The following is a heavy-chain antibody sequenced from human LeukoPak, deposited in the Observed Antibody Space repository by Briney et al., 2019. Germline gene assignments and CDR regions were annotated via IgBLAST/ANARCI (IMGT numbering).Heavy chain of an antibody. CDR3: ARVGWLRPYYYYYGMDV. V-gene: IGHV4-34*01. Sequence: SETLSLTCAVYGGSFSGYYWSWIRQPPGKGLEWIGEINHSGSTNYNPSLKSRVTISVDTSKNQFSLKLSSVTAADTAVYYCARVGWLRPYYYYYGMDVWGQGTTVTVSS. D-gene: IGHD5-12*01. J-gene: IGHJ6*02. CDR1: GGSFSGYY. CDR2: INHSGST.